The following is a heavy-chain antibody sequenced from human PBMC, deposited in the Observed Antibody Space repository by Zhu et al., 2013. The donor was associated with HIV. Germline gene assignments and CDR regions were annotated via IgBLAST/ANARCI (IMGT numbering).Heavy chain of an antibody. V-gene: IGHV1-18*01. CDR3: GRELPKTGFFDY. CDR2: ISGHNGNT. D-gene: IGHD6-25*01. CDR1: GYMFINYG. Sequence: QDRLVQSGVEVKKPGASVKVSCRASGYMFINYGIAWVRQGPGQGLEWLGWISGHNGNTNYAQKFRDRVTLTTDRPTGTAYMELKRLTSDDTAIYYCGRELPKTGFFDYWGQGTLVTVSS. J-gene: IGHJ4*02.